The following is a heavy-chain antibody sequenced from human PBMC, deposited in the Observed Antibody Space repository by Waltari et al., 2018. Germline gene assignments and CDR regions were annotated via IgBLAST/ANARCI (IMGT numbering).Heavy chain of an antibody. V-gene: IGHV1-3*01. CDR2: INVGNGDR. CDR1: GYTFTTLS. Sequence: QVQLVQSGAEVKKPGASVKVSCKDSGYTFTTLSLHWVRQAPGQRLEWMGWINVGNGDRKYSQNFQGRVTFTRDTSANTAYMELSSLRSEDTAVYYCTRGIKRGYSSGPENFDYWGQGTLVTVSS. J-gene: IGHJ4*02. D-gene: IGHD5-12*01. CDR3: TRGIKRGYSSGPENFDY.